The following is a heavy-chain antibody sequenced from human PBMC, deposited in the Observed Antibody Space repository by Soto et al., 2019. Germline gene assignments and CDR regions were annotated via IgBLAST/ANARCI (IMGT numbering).Heavy chain of an antibody. J-gene: IGHJ6*02. D-gene: IGHD3-10*01. CDR1: GGTFSSYA. CDR2: IIPIFGTA. Sequence: QVQLVQSGAEVKKPGSSVKVSCKASGGTFSSYAISWVRQAPEQGLEWMGGIIPIFGTANYAQKFQARVTITADESTSTAYMELSSLRAEDTALYYCAMITMVRGRIYYYYGMDVWGQGTTVTVSS. CDR3: AMITMVRGRIYYYYGMDV. V-gene: IGHV1-69*01.